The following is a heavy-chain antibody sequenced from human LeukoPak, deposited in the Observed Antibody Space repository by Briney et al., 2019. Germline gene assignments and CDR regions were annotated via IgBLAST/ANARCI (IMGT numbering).Heavy chain of an antibody. Sequence: ASVKVSCKASGYTFTGYYMHWVRQAPGQGLEWMGWINPNSGGTNYAQKFQGRVTMTRDTSISTAYMELSRLRSDDTAVYYCARDQNYYGSGSYTYYFDYWGQGTLVTVSS. CDR3: ARDQNYYGSGSYTYYFDY. CDR1: GYTFTGYY. V-gene: IGHV1-2*02. CDR2: INPNSGGT. D-gene: IGHD3-10*01. J-gene: IGHJ4*02.